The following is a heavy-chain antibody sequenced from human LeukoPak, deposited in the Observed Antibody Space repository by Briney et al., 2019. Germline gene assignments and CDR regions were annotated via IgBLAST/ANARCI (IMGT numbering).Heavy chain of an antibody. CDR2: INPNSGGT. Sequence: ASVKVSCKASGYTFTGYYMHWVRQAPGQGLEWMGWINPNSGGTNYAQKFQGRVTMTRDTSISTAYMELSRLRSDDTAVYYCARGDDRTVVVVLFDYWGQGTLFTVSS. CDR3: ARGDDRTVVVVLFDY. J-gene: IGHJ4*02. CDR1: GYTFTGYY. V-gene: IGHV1-2*02. D-gene: IGHD2-15*01.